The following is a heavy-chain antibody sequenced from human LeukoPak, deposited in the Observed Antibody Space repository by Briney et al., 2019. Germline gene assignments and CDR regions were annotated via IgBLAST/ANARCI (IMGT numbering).Heavy chain of an antibody. Sequence: PGRSLRLSCTASGFTFGDYAMSWVRQAPGKGLEWVGFIRSKAYGGTTEYAASVKGRFTISRDDSKSIAYLQMNSLKTEDTAVYYCTRVTVVVPAATSPEYWGQGTLVTVSS. CDR1: GFTFGDYA. CDR3: TRVTVVVPAATSPEY. V-gene: IGHV3-49*04. D-gene: IGHD2-2*01. J-gene: IGHJ4*02. CDR2: IRSKAYGGTT.